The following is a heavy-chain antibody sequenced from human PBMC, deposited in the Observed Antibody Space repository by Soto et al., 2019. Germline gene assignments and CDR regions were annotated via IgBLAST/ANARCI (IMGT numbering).Heavy chain of an antibody. D-gene: IGHD3-16*01. Sequence: PGGSLRLSCAASGFTFSSYGMHWVRQAPGKGLEWVAVISYDGSNKYYADSVKGRFTISRDNSKNTLYLQMNSLRAEDTAVYYCAKWDDLAFDYWGQGTLVTVSS. CDR3: AKWDDLAFDY. J-gene: IGHJ4*02. CDR2: ISYDGSNK. V-gene: IGHV3-30*18. CDR1: GFTFSSYG.